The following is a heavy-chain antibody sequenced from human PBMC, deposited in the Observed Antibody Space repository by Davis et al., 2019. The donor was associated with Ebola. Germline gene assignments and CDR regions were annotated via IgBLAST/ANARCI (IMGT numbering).Heavy chain of an antibody. CDR3: ARGRQLGPHYYYGMDV. J-gene: IGHJ6*02. Sequence: ASVQVSCNASGYTFTGYYMHWVRQAPGQGLEWMGRINPNSGGTNYAQKFQGRVTMTRDTSTSTVYMELSSLRSEDTAVYYCARGRQLGPHYYYGMDVWGQGTTVTVSS. V-gene: IGHV1-2*06. CDR2: INPNSGGT. D-gene: IGHD6-13*01. CDR1: GYTFTGYY.